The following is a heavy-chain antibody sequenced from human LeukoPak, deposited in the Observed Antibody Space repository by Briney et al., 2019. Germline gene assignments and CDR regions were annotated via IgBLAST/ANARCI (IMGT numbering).Heavy chain of an antibody. J-gene: IGHJ4*02. Sequence: GGSLRLSCAASGLTFSSHWMHWVRQAPGKGLVWVSRIKSDGITITYADSVKGRFTISRDNAKNTLYLQMNSLRAEDTAVYYCLRDLNWSLDQWGQGTLVTVSS. CDR1: GLTFSSHW. V-gene: IGHV3-74*01. CDR3: LRDLNWSLDQ. D-gene: IGHD1-20*01. CDR2: IKSDGITI.